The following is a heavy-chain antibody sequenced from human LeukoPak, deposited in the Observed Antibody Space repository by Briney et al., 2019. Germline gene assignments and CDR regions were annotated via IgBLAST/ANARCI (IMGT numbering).Heavy chain of an antibody. Sequence: KSSETLSLTCTVSGYSISSGYYWGWIRQPPGKGLEWIGSIYHSGSTYYNPSLKSRVTISVDTSKNQLSLKLSSVTAADTAVCYCARGTPLHKQQLVLGLTWFDPWGQGTLVTVSS. D-gene: IGHD6-13*01. CDR2: IYHSGST. CDR3: ARGTPLHKQQLVLGLTWFDP. V-gene: IGHV4-38-2*02. J-gene: IGHJ5*02. CDR1: GYSISSGYY.